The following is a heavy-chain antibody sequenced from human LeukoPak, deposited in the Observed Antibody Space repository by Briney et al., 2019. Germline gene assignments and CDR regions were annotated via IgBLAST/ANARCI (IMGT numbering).Heavy chain of an antibody. D-gene: IGHD3-22*01. CDR1: GFTFSSYA. Sequence: GGSLRLSCAASGFTFSSYAMTWVRQAPGKGLEWVSVICGSGGSTYYADSVKGRFTISRDNSKNTLYVQMNSLRAEDTAVYYCARESYDRSGNYPRDFDSWGQGTLVTVSS. CDR3: ARESYDRSGNYPRDFDS. CDR2: ICGSGGST. V-gene: IGHV3-23*01. J-gene: IGHJ4*02.